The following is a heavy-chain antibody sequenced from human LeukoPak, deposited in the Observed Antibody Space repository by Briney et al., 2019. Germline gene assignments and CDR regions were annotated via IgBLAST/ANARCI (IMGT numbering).Heavy chain of an antibody. CDR3: ASSAYCGGDCYSYYYYYMDV. V-gene: IGHV1-69*05. CDR1: EYTFTSYD. D-gene: IGHD2-21*01. J-gene: IGHJ6*03. CDR2: IIPIFGTA. Sequence: SVKVSCKASEYTFTSYDISWVRQAPGQGLEWMGGIIPIFGTANYAQKFQGRVTITTDESTSTAYMELSSLRSEDTAVYYCASSAYCGGDCYSYYYYYMDVWGKGTTVTVSS.